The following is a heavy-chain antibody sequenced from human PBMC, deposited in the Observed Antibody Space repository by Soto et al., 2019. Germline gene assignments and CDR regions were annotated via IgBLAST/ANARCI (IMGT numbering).Heavy chain of an antibody. Sequence: YRRSPQQENGQGLEWLGWINPHSGATNYAQKFLGRVTMSADTSASTAYMDLARLKSDDTAVYYRVRADALGFSNWLAFWGRGTLVPVSS. V-gene: IGHV1-2*02. CDR1: Y. J-gene: IGHJ1*01. D-gene: IGHD3-9*01. CDR3: VRADALGFSNWLAF. CDR2: INPHSGAT.